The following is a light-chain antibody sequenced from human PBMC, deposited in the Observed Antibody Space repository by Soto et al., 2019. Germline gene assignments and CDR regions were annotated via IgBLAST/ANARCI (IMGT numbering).Light chain of an antibody. J-gene: IGKJ3*01. CDR1: QDISNF. CDR3: QRYNSAPLT. CDR2: AAS. Sequence: DIQMTQSPSSLAASVGDRVTITCRASQDISNFLVWFQQKPGKVPNLLIYAASTLQSGVPSRFRGIGSGTDFNLTISSQQPEDFATYFGQRYNSAPLTVGRGTTVDI. V-gene: IGKV1-27*01.